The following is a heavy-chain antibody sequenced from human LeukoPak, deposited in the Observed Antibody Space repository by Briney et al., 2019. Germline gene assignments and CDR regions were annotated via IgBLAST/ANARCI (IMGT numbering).Heavy chain of an antibody. CDR2: ISCEGSNK. V-gene: IGHV3-30-3*01. J-gene: IGHJ4*02. D-gene: IGHD4-17*01. Sequence: GGSLRLFCAPCGFTFSIYAMHWVRQAPGKGLVGVAVISCEGSNKFCADSVKGRFTISRDNSKNTLHLQRNSLRAEDTAVYYCARDRNYADHFDYWGQGTLVTGSS. CDR1: GFTFSIYA. CDR3: ARDRNYADHFDY.